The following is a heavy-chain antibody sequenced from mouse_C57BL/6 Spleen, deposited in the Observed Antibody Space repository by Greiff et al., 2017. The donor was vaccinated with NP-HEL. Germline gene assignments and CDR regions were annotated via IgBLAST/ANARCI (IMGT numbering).Heavy chain of an antibody. D-gene: IGHD6-2*01. J-gene: IGHJ3*01. Sequence: VQLKESGAELVRPGASVKLSCTASGFNIKDDYMHWVKQRPEQGLEWIGWIDPENGDTEYASKFQGKATITADTSSNTAYLQLSSLTSEDTAVYYCTTGGLPHWGQGTLVTVSA. V-gene: IGHV14-4*01. CDR3: TTGGLPH. CDR1: GFNIKDDY. CDR2: IDPENGDT.